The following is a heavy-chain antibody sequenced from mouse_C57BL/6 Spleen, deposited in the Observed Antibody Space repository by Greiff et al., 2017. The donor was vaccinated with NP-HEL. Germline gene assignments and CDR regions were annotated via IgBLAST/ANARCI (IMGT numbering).Heavy chain of an antibody. CDR2: IYPGDGDT. V-gene: IGHV1-82*01. J-gene: IGHJ3*01. CDR3: ARSDDGLAY. CDR1: GYAFSSSW. Sequence: VQLQQSGPELVKPGASVKISCKASGYAFSSSWMNWVKQRPGKGLEWIGRIYPGDGDTNYNGKFKGKATLTADKSSSTAYMQLSSLTSEDSAVYFCARSDDGLAYWGQGTLVTVSA.